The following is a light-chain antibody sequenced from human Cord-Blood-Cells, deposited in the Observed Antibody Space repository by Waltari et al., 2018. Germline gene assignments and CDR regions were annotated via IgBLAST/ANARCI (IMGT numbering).Light chain of an antibody. CDR3: QAWDSSTAV. CDR1: KLGDKY. Sequence: SYELTQPPSVSVSPAQTASITCSGDKLGDKYACWYQQKPGQSPVLVIYQDSKRPSGIPGRFSGSNSGNTATLTISGTQAMDEADYYCQAWDSSTAVFGGGTKLTVL. J-gene: IGLJ2*01. CDR2: QDS. V-gene: IGLV3-1*01.